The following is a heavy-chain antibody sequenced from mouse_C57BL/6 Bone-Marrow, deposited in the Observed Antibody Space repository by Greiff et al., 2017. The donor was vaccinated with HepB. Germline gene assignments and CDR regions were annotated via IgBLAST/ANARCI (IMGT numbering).Heavy chain of an antibody. J-gene: IGHJ3*01. CDR2: ISYDGSN. CDR3: ARGVYSFAY. V-gene: IGHV3-6*01. CDR1: GYSITSGYS. Sequence: EVKLMESGPGLVKPSQSLSLTCSVSGYSITSGYSWTCIRQCTGNKLEWMGFISYDGSNNYNPSLKNRISITRDTSKNQFFLKLNSVTTEDTATYYCARGVYSFAYWGQGTLVTVSA. D-gene: IGHD1-1*01.